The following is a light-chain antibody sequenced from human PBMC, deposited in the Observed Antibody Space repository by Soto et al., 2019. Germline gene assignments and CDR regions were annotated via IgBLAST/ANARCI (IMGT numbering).Light chain of an antibody. V-gene: IGLV2-14*01. CDR1: SSDVGDNYY. J-gene: IGLJ1*01. CDR3: SSYTSSRTLYV. Sequence: QSALTQPASVSDSPGQSITISCTGTSSDVGDNYYVSWYQQHPRNAPQLMIYDVTHRPSGISNRFSGSKSGNTASLTIAGLQADDEADYDCSSYTSSRTLYVFVTGTKVTVL. CDR2: DVT.